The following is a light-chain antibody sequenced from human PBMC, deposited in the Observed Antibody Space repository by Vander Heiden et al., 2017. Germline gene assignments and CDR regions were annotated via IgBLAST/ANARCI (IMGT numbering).Light chain of an antibody. CDR2: GDI. J-gene: IGLJ2*01. Sequence: HSVLTQPPSVSGAPGQRVTISCTGSSSNIGAGYGVHWYQQLPGAAPKLLIYGDINRPSGVPARFSGSKSGTSASLAISGLQAEDEADYYCQSYDDSLRGFVVFSGGTKLTVL. CDR1: SSNIGAGYG. V-gene: IGLV1-40*01. CDR3: QSYDDSLRGFVV.